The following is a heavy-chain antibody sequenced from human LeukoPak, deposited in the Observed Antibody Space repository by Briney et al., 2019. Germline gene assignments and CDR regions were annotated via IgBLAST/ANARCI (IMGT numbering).Heavy chain of an antibody. Sequence: GGSLRLSCAASEFTFSSYSMNWVRQAPGKGLDWVGVIWFDGSNRYYADSVKGRFTISRDNSKNTLYLQVNSVRAEDTAVYYCARDTSGYYDYWGQGALVTVSS. J-gene: IGHJ4*02. CDR2: IWFDGSNR. CDR1: EFTFSSYS. CDR3: ARDTSGYYDY. D-gene: IGHD2-15*01. V-gene: IGHV3-33*08.